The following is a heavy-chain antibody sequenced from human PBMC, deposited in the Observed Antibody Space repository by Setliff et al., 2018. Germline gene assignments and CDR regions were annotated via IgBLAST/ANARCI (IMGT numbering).Heavy chain of an antibody. V-gene: IGHV1-69*13. J-gene: IGHJ5*02. D-gene: IGHD6-13*01. CDR3: ALEEYTSRWTKRFDP. CDR1: GYTFTGYY. Sequence: ASVKVSCKASGYTFTGYYMHWVRQAPGQGLEWMGGIIPMFDKARYAQKFQGRVTITADESTSTAYMELSSLRSDDTAVYYCALEEYTSRWTKRFDPWGQGTLVTVSS. CDR2: IIPMFDKA.